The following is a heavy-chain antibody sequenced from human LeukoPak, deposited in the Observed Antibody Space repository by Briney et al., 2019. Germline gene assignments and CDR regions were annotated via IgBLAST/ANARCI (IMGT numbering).Heavy chain of an antibody. Sequence: ASVKVSCKASGYTFTSYAMHWVRQAPGQRLEWMGWINAGNGNTKYSQKFQGRVTITRDTSASTAYMELSSLRSEDTAVYYCARGGQWLTALNYWGQGTLVTVSS. CDR3: ARGGQWLTALNY. CDR1: GYTFTSYA. D-gene: IGHD6-19*01. CDR2: INAGNGNT. J-gene: IGHJ4*02. V-gene: IGHV1-3*01.